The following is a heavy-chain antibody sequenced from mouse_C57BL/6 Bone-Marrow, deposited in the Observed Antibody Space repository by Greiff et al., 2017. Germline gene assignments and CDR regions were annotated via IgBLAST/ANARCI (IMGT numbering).Heavy chain of an antibody. CDR1: GYTFTSYW. CDR3: ARDYSNLYYFDY. D-gene: IGHD2-5*01. V-gene: IGHV1-69*01. J-gene: IGHJ2*01. Sequence: QVQLQQPGAELVMPGASVKLSCKASGYTFTSYWMHWVKQRPGQGLEWTGEIDPSDSYTNYNQKFKGKSTLTVDKSSSTAYMQLSSLTSEDSAVYYCARDYSNLYYFDYWGQGTTLTVSS. CDR2: IDPSDSYT.